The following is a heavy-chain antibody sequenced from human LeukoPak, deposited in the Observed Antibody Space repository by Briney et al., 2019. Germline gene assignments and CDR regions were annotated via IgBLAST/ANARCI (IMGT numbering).Heavy chain of an antibody. Sequence: GGSLRLSCAASGFTFSSYAMSWVRQAPGKGLEWVSAISGSGGSTYYADSVEGRFTISRDNSKNTLYLQMNSLRAEDTAVYYCAKDMRGGDTAMLAPDYWGQGTLVTVSS. D-gene: IGHD5-18*01. CDR1: GFTFSSYA. CDR2: ISGSGGST. V-gene: IGHV3-23*01. CDR3: AKDMRGGDTAMLAPDY. J-gene: IGHJ4*02.